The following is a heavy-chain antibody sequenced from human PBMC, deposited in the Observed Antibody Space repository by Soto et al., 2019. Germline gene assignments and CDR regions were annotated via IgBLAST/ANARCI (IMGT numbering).Heavy chain of an antibody. Sequence: PGESLKISCKGSGYSFTSYWIGWVRQMPGKGLEWMGIIYPGDSDTRYSPSFQGQVTISADKSISTAYLQWSSLKASDTAMYYCVRLYGTYYDYVWGSYREYYYYGMDVWGQGTTVTAP. CDR2: IYPGDSDT. CDR3: VRLYGTYYDYVWGSYREYYYYGMDV. D-gene: IGHD3-16*02. V-gene: IGHV5-51*01. J-gene: IGHJ6*02. CDR1: GYSFTSYW.